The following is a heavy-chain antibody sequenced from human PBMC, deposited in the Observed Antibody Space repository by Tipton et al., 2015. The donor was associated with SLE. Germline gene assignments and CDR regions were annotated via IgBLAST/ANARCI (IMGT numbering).Heavy chain of an antibody. CDR2: IIPIFGTA. CDR3: ASRMVQGVIPKDYYYGMDV. CDR1: GGTFSSYA. Sequence: QTGAEVKKPGASVKVSCKASGGTFSSYAISWVRQAPGQGLEWMGGIIPIFGTANYAQKFQGRVTITADESTSTAYMELSSLRSGDTAVYSCASRMVQGVIPKDYYYGMDVWGQGTTVTVSS. D-gene: IGHD3-10*01. J-gene: IGHJ6*02. V-gene: IGHV1-69*01.